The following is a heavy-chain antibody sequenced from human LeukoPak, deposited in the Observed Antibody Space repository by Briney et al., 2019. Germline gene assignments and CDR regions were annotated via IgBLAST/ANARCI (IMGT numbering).Heavy chain of an antibody. CDR1: GFTFSSYA. CDR2: IRTGGGST. V-gene: IGHV3-23*01. J-gene: IGHJ4*02. Sequence: QAGESLRLSCAASGFTFSSYAMSWVRQAPGKGLEWVSAIRTGGGSTYYADSVKGRFTISRDNSKNTLYLQMNSLRAEDTAVYYCAKDLYGARGGDGISDGYVSWGQGTLVTLPS. CDR3: AKDLYGARGGDGISDGYVS. D-gene: IGHD2-21*01.